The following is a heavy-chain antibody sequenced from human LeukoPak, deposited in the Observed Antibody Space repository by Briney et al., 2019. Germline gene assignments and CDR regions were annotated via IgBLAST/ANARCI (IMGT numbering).Heavy chain of an antibody. V-gene: IGHV3-23*01. CDR3: AKGTYYDSSGYYYPGAFDI. D-gene: IGHD3-22*01. Sequence: GGSLRLSCAASGFTFSSYAMSWVRQAPGKGLEWVSAISGSGGSTYYADSVKGRFTISRDNSKNTLYLQMNSLRAEDTAVYYCAKGTYYDSSGYYYPGAFDIWGQGTMVTVSS. CDR1: GFTFSSYA. CDR2: ISGSGGST. J-gene: IGHJ3*02.